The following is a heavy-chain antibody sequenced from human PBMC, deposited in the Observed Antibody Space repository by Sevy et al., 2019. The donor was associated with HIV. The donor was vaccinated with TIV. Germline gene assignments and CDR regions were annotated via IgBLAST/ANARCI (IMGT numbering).Heavy chain of an antibody. CDR1: GFTSSSYA. CDR3: ARDRATSATDTLFDY. V-gene: IGHV3-23*01. J-gene: IGHJ4*02. D-gene: IGHD2-15*01. CDR2: LSDSGVST. Sequence: GGPLRLSCAASGFTSSSYAMSWVRQPPGRGLEWVSTLSDSGVSTYYADSVKGRFTISRDNSKNILYLQMNSLRAEDTAVYYCARDRATSATDTLFDYWGQGTLVTVSS.